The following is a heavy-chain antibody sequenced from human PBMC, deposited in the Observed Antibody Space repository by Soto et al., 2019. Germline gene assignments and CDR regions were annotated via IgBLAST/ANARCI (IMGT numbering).Heavy chain of an antibody. Sequence: EVQLLESGGGLVQPGGSLRLSCAASGFTFSNYAMSWVRQAPGEGLGWVSTISGSDGSTYYADSVKGRFTISRDISKNALYLQMNSLRAEDTAIYYCAKERSSGYYFFDYWGQGTLVTVSS. CDR3: AKERSSGYYFFDY. D-gene: IGHD5-12*01. J-gene: IGHJ4*02. CDR2: ISGSDGST. CDR1: GFTFSNYA. V-gene: IGHV3-23*01.